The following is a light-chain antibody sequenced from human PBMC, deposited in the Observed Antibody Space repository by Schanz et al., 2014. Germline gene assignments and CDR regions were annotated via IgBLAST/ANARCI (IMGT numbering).Light chain of an antibody. CDR2: HAS. V-gene: IGKV3D-20*02. CDR3: QQYKNWPWT. J-gene: IGKJ1*01. Sequence: IVLTQSPDTLSLSPGDRATLSCRASQSVSSDSLAWYQQLPGQALRLLIYHASRGATGIPDRFSGSGSGTDFTLTISSLQSEDFAVYYCQQYKNWPWTFGQGTNVEIK. CDR1: QSVSSDS.